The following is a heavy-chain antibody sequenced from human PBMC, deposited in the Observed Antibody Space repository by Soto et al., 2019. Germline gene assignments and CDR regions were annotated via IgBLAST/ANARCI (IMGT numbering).Heavy chain of an antibody. D-gene: IGHD5-18*01. J-gene: IGHJ5*02. CDR3: ARGAVDTAMVWPTSPNNWFDP. CDR2: IYTSGST. Sequence: PSETLSLTCTVSGGSISSYYWSWIRQPAGKGLEWIGRIYTSGSTNYNPSLKSRVTMSVDTSKNQSSLKLSSVTAADTAVYYCARGAVDTAMVWPTSPNNWFDPWGQGTLVTVSS. V-gene: IGHV4-4*07. CDR1: GGSISSYY.